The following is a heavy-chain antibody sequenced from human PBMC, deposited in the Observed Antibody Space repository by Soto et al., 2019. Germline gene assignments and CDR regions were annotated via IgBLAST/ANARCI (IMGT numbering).Heavy chain of an antibody. Sequence: PGESLKISCKGSGYNFITDWISWVRQMPGKGLEWMALIYPGDSDTRYSPSFEGQVTLSVDRSISTAYLQWSSLKASDTAIYYCATSTVSYVDIVSSTTRGYFDHWGQGTLVTVSS. CDR1: GYNFITDW. D-gene: IGHD5-12*01. CDR3: ATSTVSYVDIVSSTTRGYFDH. J-gene: IGHJ4*02. V-gene: IGHV5-51*01. CDR2: IYPGDSDT.